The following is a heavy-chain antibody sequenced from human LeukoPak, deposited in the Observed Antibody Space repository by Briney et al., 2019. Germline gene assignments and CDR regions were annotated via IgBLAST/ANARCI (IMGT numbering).Heavy chain of an antibody. Sequence: SETLSLTCTVSGGSISSYYWSWIRQPAGKGLEWIGRIYTSGSTNYNPSLKSRVTMSVDTSKNQFSLKLSSVTAADTAVYYCAREGGAVAGTTGVYYGMDVWGEGTTVTVSS. D-gene: IGHD6-19*01. J-gene: IGHJ6*04. CDR3: AREGGAVAGTTGVYYGMDV. V-gene: IGHV4-4*07. CDR1: GGSISSYY. CDR2: IYTSGST.